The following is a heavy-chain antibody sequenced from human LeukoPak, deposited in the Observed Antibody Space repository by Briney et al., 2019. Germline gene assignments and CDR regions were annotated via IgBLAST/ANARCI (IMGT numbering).Heavy chain of an antibody. D-gene: IGHD4-23*01. CDR2: ISPNSGGT. V-gene: IGHV1-2*02. Sequence: GASVKVSCKASGYTFTGYYMRWVRHAPGQGLEWMGGISPNSGGTNYAQNFQGRVTRTRDTSISTVYMELSRLRSDDTAVYYCARGGYGGNVIRDYMDVWGKGTTVTVSS. CDR1: GYTFTGYY. CDR3: ARGGYGGNVIRDYMDV. J-gene: IGHJ6*03.